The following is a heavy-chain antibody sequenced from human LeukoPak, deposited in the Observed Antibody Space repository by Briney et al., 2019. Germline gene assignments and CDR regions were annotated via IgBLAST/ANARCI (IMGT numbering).Heavy chain of an antibody. J-gene: IGHJ4*02. V-gene: IGHV4-34*01. CDR1: GASSSNYY. CDR2: TTHDGRT. Sequence: PSETLSLTCGVYGASSSNYYRNWIRQPPGKGLEWIGETTHDGRTNYSPSLRGRATISGDTSKSQFSLKLYSVTAADTAVYYCAPIYGDFSDFDYWGLGTLVTVPS. D-gene: IGHD2-21*02. CDR3: APIYGDFSDFDY.